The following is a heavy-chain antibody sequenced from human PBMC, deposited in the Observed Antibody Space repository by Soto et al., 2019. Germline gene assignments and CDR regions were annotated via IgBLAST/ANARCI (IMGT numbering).Heavy chain of an antibody. Sequence: QVQLQESGPGLVKPSGTLSLTCAVSGGSISSSNWWSWVRQPPGKGLEWIGEIYHSGSTNYNPSRKSRVTISVDKSKNQFSLELSSVTAADTAVYYCARRTTVVKRLHYYGMDVWGQGTTVTVSS. J-gene: IGHJ6*02. V-gene: IGHV4-4*02. CDR1: GGSISSSNW. CDR3: ARRTTVVKRLHYYGMDV. CDR2: IYHSGST. D-gene: IGHD4-17*01.